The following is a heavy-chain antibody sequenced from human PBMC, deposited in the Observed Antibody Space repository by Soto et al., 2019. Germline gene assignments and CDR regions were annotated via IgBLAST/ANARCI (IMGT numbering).Heavy chain of an antibody. CDR2: FDPEDGET. V-gene: IGHV1-24*01. Sequence: ASVKVSCKVSGYTLTELSMHWVRQAPGKGREWMGGFDPEDGETVYAQKFQGRGTMTEDTSTDTAYMELSSLGSEDTAGYYCATVRLRDWVDPWGQGTLVTVSS. D-gene: IGHD5-12*01. CDR3: ATVRLRDWVDP. J-gene: IGHJ5*02. CDR1: GYTLTELS.